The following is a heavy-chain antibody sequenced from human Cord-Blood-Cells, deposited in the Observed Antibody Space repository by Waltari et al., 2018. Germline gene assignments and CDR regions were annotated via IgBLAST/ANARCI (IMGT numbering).Heavy chain of an antibody. CDR3: AIECGYSYGMDV. CDR2: IYHSGNT. Sequence: QVQLQESGPRLVKPSGTLSLTCAVSGGSVSSSNCWSWVRKPPGKGLEWIWEIYHSGNTNYNPSLESRGTRSVDKSRNQFSRKLSSVTAADTAVYYCAIECGYSYGMDVWGQGTTVTVSS. CDR1: GGSVSSSNC. D-gene: IGHD5-18*01. J-gene: IGHJ6*02. V-gene: IGHV4-4*02.